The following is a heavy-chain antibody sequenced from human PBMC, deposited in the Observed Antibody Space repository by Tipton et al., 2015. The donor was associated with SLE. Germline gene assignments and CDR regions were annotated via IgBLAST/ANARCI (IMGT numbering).Heavy chain of an antibody. V-gene: IGHV3-74*01. D-gene: IGHD6-6*01. CDR3: ARKNLATRLDY. Sequence: SLRLSCRGSGFTFRSYAINWVRQVPGKGLVWVSRLNTDGSTTHYADSVKGRFIISRDNAKNTLHLLLNNLRVEDTAVYYCARKNLATRLDYWGQGTLVTVSS. CDR2: LNTDGSTT. J-gene: IGHJ4*02. CDR1: GFTFRSYA.